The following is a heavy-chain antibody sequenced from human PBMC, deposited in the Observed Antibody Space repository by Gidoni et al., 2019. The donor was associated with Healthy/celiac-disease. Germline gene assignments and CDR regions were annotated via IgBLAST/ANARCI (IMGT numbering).Heavy chain of an antibody. D-gene: IGHD6-13*01. V-gene: IGHV4-34*01. CDR2: INHSGST. CDR3: ARGLKRQQLVRPYWYFDL. J-gene: IGHJ2*01. Sequence: QVQLQQWGAGLLKPSETLSLTCAVYGGSFSGYYWSWIRQPPGKGLEWIGEINHSGSTNYNPSLKSRVTISVDTSKNQFSLKLSSVTAADTAVYYCARGLKRQQLVRPYWYFDLWGRGTLVTVSS. CDR1: GGSFSGYY.